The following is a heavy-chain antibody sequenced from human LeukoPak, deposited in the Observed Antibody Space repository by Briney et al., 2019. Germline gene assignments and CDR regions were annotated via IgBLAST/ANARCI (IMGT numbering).Heavy chain of an antibody. V-gene: IGHV3-66*01. Sequence: PGGSLRLSCAASGFTLSSNYMSWVRQAPGKALEGVSFIYSGGSTYYADSVQGRFTISRDNSKNTVYLEMNSLRAEDTGVYYCGGTNYYDSSGYYSWGQGTLVSVS. CDR2: IYSGGST. CDR1: GFTLSSNY. J-gene: IGHJ4*02. D-gene: IGHD3-22*01. CDR3: GGTNYYDSSGYYS.